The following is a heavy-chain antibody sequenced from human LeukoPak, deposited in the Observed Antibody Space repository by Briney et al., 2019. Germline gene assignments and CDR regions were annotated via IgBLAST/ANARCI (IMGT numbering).Heavy chain of an antibody. J-gene: IGHJ5*02. D-gene: IGHD3-10*01. V-gene: IGHV3-23*01. CDR3: AKAGWFGELLFSENWFDP. Sequence: PGGSLRLSCAASGFTFSSYAMSWVRQAPGKGLEWVSAISGSGGSTYYADSVKGRFTISRDNSKNTLYLQMNSLGAEDTAVYYCAKAGWFGELLFSENWFDPWGQGTLVTVSS. CDR2: ISGSGGST. CDR1: GFTFSSYA.